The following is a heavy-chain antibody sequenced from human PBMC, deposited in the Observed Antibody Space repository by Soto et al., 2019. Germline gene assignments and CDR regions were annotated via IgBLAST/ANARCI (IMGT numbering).Heavy chain of an antibody. J-gene: IGHJ4*02. Sequence: GASVKVSCKASGYTFTGYYMHWVRQAPGQGLEWMGWINPNSGGTNYAQKFQGWVTMTRDTSISTAYMELSRLRSDDTAVYYCARSDCSGGSCYSXDYWGQGTLVTVSS. CDR1: GYTFTGYY. CDR2: INPNSGGT. CDR3: ARSDCSGGSCYSXDY. D-gene: IGHD2-15*01. V-gene: IGHV1-2*04.